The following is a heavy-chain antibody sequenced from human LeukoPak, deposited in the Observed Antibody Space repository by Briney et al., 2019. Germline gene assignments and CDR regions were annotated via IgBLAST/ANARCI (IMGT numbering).Heavy chain of an antibody. D-gene: IGHD4-23*01. Sequence: ASVKVSCKASGYTCTGYYMHWVRQAPGQGLEWMGWINPNSGGTNYAQKFQGRVTMTRDTSISTAYMELSRLRSDDTAVYYCARDIYGGRDFDYWGQGTLVTVSS. CDR1: GYTCTGYY. J-gene: IGHJ4*02. CDR3: ARDIYGGRDFDY. V-gene: IGHV1-2*02. CDR2: INPNSGGT.